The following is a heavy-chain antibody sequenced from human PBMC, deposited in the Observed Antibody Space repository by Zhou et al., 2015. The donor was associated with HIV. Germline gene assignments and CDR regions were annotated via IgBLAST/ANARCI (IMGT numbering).Heavy chain of an antibody. CDR1: GYTFSTYD. CDR3: TRRYLPRGTVTTDRNWFDP. J-gene: IGHJ5*02. V-gene: IGHV1-8*01. Sequence: QVYLVQSGAEVKKPGASVKVSCKASGYTFSTYDIHWVRQATGQGLEWMGWMNVKNGDAVYAQKFEGRVTMTRNISTTTAYLEMNSLRFEDTAVYYCTRRYLPRGTVTTDRNWFDPWGQGTLVTVSS. CDR2: MNVKNGDA. D-gene: IGHD3-9*01.